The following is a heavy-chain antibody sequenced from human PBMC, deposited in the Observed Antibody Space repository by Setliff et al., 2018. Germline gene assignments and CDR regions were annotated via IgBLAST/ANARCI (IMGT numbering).Heavy chain of an antibody. CDR2: INSGGSKV. Sequence: GGSLRLSCAASGFTFRSYEMNWVRQTPGKGLEWVSYINSGGSKVYYADSVKGRFTISRDNAKNSLYLLMKSVRVDDTAVYYCARSINGYQQRYDIWGQGALVTVSS. CDR1: GFTFRSYE. J-gene: IGHJ4*02. D-gene: IGHD3-22*01. CDR3: ARSINGYQQRYDI. V-gene: IGHV3-48*03.